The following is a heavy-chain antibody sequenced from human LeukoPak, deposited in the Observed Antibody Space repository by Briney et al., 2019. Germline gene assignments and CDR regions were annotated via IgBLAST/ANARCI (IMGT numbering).Heavy chain of an antibody. J-gene: IGHJ4*02. Sequence: SETLSLTCTVSGGSISNYYWSWIRQPAGKGLEWIGRIYSSGTTIYNPSLKSRVTMPVDTSKNQFSLKLSSVTAADTAVYYCARGATYVDYWGQGTLVTVSS. CDR1: GGSISNYY. CDR2: IYSSGTT. D-gene: IGHD1-26*01. V-gene: IGHV4-4*07. CDR3: ARGATYVDY.